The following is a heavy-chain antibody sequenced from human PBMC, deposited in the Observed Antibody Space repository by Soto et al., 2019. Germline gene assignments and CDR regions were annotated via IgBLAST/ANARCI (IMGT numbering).Heavy chain of an antibody. CDR3: ARDKVGLPPNGGMDV. CDR2: IWYDGNSK. J-gene: IGHJ6*02. CDR1: GYRFQNFG. Sequence: QAQLVQSGGGVVQPGRSLRLSCEASGYRFQNFGMNWVRQAPGKGLEWVSVIWYDGNSKEYAESVKGRFTVSRDNSKNALYLEMNNLRVEDTAVYFCARDKVGLPPNGGMDVWGPGTLVIVSS. D-gene: IGHD2-8*01. V-gene: IGHV3-33*01.